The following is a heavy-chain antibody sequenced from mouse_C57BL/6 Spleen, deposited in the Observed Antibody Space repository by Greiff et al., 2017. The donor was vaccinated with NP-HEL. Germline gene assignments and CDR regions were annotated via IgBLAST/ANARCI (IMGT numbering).Heavy chain of an antibody. Sequence: QVQLKESGAELVKPGASVKISCKASGYAFSSYWMNWVKQRPGKGLEWIGQIYPGDGDTNYNGKFKGKATLTADKSSSTAYMQLSSLTSEDSAVYFCARSKLGGRSHVWGTGTTVTVSS. CDR2: IYPGDGDT. J-gene: IGHJ1*03. CDR3: ARSKLGGRSHV. V-gene: IGHV1-80*01. D-gene: IGHD4-1*01. CDR1: GYAFSSYW.